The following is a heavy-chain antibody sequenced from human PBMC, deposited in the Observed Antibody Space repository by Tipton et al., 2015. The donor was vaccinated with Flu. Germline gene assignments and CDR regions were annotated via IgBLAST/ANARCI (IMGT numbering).Heavy chain of an antibody. V-gene: IGHV4-30-2*01. Sequence: SCAVSGGSISSGGYSWSWIRQPPGKGLEWIGYIYHSGSTYYNPSLKSRVTISVDRSKNQFSLKLSSVTAADTAVYYCARALWIEGYFDYWGQGTLVTVSS. CDR2: IYHSGST. CDR1: GGSISSGGYS. J-gene: IGHJ4*02. CDR3: ARALWIEGYFDY. D-gene: IGHD3-3*01.